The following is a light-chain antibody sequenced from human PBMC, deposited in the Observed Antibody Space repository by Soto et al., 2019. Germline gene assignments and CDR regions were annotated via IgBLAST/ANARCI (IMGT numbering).Light chain of an antibody. CDR1: QSVSRR. CDR3: QHYGGSPIT. Sequence: EIVLTQSPGTLSLSPGGRATLSCRASQSVSRRLAWYQHRPGQSPTLLISGASMRASGVPVRFSGSGSGTDFTLTISSLEPEDFAVYYCQHYGGSPITFGLGTRLEI. CDR2: GAS. J-gene: IGKJ5*01. V-gene: IGKV3-20*01.